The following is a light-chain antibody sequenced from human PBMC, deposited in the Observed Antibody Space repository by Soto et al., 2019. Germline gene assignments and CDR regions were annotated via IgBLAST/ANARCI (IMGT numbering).Light chain of an antibody. CDR2: STD. CDR1: TGAVTSGHH. CDR3: LFYYGGAQPQWG. J-gene: IGLJ2*01. Sequence: QTVVTQESSLTVSPGGTVTLTCASSTGAVTSGHHPHWLQQKPGQAPRTVIYSTDNKQDWTPARFSGSLLGGKAALTVSGVQPEDEAEYYCLFYYGGAQPQWGFGGGTKLTVL. V-gene: IGLV7-43*01.